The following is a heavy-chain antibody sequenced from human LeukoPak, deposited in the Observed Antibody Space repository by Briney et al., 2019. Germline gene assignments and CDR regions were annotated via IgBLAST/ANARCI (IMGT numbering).Heavy chain of an antibody. V-gene: IGHV4-34*01. CDR1: GGSFSGYY. CDR2: INHSGST. Sequence: KTSETLSLTCAVYGGSFSGYYWSWIRQPPGKGLEWIGEINHSGSTNYNPSLKSRVTISVDTSKNQFSLKPSSVTAADTAVYYCARHRRGYSYGYDYWGQGTLVTVSS. D-gene: IGHD5-18*01. CDR3: ARHRRGYSYGYDY. J-gene: IGHJ4*02.